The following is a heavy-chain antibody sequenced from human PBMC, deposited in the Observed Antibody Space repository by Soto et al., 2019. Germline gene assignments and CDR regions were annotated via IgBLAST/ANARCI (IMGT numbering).Heavy chain of an antibody. J-gene: IGHJ4*02. D-gene: IGHD2-2*01. Sequence: QVQLVQSGAEVKEPGASVKVSCKASGYTFTHYGFSWVRQAPGQGLEWMAWTSADNGDTNYAPKLQGRVTLTTDTSTGTAYMELRSLRSDDTAEYYCARDERGTCTSSICYYFDYWGQGTLVTVSS. CDR2: TSADNGDT. CDR3: ARDERGTCTSSICYYFDY. CDR1: GYTFTHYG. V-gene: IGHV1-18*04.